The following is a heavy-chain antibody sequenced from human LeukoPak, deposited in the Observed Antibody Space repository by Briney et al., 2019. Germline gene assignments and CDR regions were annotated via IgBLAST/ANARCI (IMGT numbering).Heavy chain of an antibody. CDR1: GFTFSSYS. D-gene: IGHD5-24*01. CDR3: ARGLPPRRRDGYNYAYYFDY. Sequence: GGSLRLSCAASGFTFSSYSMNWVRQAPGKGLEWVSAIGTAGDTYYPGSVKGRFTISRENAKNSLYLQMNSLRAGDTAVYYCARGLPPRRRDGYNYAYYFDYWGQGTLVTVSS. CDR2: IGTAGDT. V-gene: IGHV3-13*01. J-gene: IGHJ4*02.